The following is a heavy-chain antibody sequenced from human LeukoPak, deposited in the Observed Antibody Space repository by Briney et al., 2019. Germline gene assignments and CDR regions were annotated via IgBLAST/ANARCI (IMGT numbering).Heavy chain of an antibody. J-gene: IGHJ4*02. D-gene: IGHD6-13*01. CDR1: GFTFSNYG. V-gene: IGHV3-33*01. Sequence: TGGSLRLSCAASGFTFSNYGMHWVRQAPGKGLEWVAIIWYDGSSKYYADSVKGRFTISRDNSKNTLYLQMNSLRAEDTAVYYCARDRDVYSSRWNRNFAYWGQGTLVTVSA. CDR3: ARDRDVYSSRWNRNFAY. CDR2: IWYDGSSK.